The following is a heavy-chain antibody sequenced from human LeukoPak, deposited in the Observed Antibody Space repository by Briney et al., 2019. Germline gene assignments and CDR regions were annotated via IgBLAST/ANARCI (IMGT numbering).Heavy chain of an antibody. CDR1: GGSISSSSYY. CDR2: IYHSGST. V-gene: IGHV4-39*07. Sequence: PSETLSLTCTVSGGSISSSSYYWGWIRQPPGKGLEWIGSIYHSGSTYYNPSLKSRVTISVDRSKNQFSLKLGSVTAADTAVYYCARVSFSALAVAGTNVFDYWGQGTLVTVSS. J-gene: IGHJ4*02. D-gene: IGHD6-19*01. CDR3: ARVSFSALAVAGTNVFDY.